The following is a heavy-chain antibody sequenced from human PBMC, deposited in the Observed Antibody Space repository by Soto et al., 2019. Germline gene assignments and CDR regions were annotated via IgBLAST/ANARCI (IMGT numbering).Heavy chain of an antibody. V-gene: IGHV1-69*13. CDR2: IIPIFGTA. J-gene: IGHJ6*02. Sequence: SVKVSCKASGGTFSSYAISWVRQAPGQGLERMGGIIPIFGTANYAQKFQGRVTITADESTSTAYMELSSLRSEDTAVYYCASPPSYYDFWSGPKYGMDVWGQGTTVTVSS. CDR3: ASPPSYYDFWSGPKYGMDV. D-gene: IGHD3-3*01. CDR1: GGTFSSYA.